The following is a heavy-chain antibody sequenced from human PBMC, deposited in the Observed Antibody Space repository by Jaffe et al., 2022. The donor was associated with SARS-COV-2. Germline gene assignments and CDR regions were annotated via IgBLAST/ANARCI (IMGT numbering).Heavy chain of an antibody. CDR3: AKDRKQLVTKHPNYYYYGMDV. Sequence: QVQLVESGGGVVQPGRSLRLSCAASGFTFSSYGMHWVRQAPGKGLEWVAVISYDGSNKYYADSVKGRFTISRDNSKNTLYLQMNSLRAEDTAVYYCAKDRKQLVTKHPNYYYYGMDVWGQGTTVTVSS. CDR2: ISYDGSNK. J-gene: IGHJ6*02. V-gene: IGHV3-30*18. CDR1: GFTFSSYG. D-gene: IGHD6-6*01.